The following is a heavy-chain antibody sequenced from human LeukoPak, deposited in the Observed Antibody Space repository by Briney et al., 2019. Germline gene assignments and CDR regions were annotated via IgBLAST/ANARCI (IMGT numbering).Heavy chain of an antibody. V-gene: IGHV3-23*01. D-gene: IGHD6-13*01. Sequence: GGSLRLSCEASGLTFSSYPMSWVRQAPGKGLEWVSAISGSGGSTYYADSVKGRFTISRDNFKNTLYLQMNSLRAEDTAVYYCAKGSSSPDYWGQGTLVTVSS. CDR2: ISGSGGST. CDR3: AKGSSSPDY. CDR1: GLTFSSYP. J-gene: IGHJ4*02.